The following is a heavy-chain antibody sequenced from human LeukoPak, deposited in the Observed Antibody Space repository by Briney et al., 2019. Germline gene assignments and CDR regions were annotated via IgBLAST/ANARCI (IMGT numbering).Heavy chain of an antibody. CDR2: IRQDGGLK. D-gene: IGHD1-26*01. CDR3: AREIVGAIKSYFDY. J-gene: IGHJ4*02. CDR1: GFTFSSYW. Sequence: GGSLRLSCTASGFTFSSYWMRWVRQAPGEGLEWVANIRQDGGLKHYVDSVKGRFTISRDNAENSLYLQMNSLRAEDTAVYYCAREIVGAIKSYFDYWGQGTLVTASS. V-gene: IGHV3-7*01.